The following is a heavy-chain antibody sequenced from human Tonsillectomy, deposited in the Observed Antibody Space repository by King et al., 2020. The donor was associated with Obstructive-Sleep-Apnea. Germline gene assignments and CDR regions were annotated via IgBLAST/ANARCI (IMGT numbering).Heavy chain of an antibody. V-gene: IGHV3-30*18. D-gene: IGHD6-19*01. CDR1: GFTFSSYG. CDR2: ISYDGSNK. Sequence: VQLVESGGGVVQPGRSLRLSCAASGFTFSSYGMHWVRQAPGKGLEWVAVISYDGSNKYYADSVKGRFTISRDNSKNTLYLQMNSLRAEDTAVYYCAKVSNGGLSSGWFVRKYYFDYWGQGTLVTVSS. J-gene: IGHJ4*02. CDR3: AKVSNGGLSSGWFVRKYYFDY.